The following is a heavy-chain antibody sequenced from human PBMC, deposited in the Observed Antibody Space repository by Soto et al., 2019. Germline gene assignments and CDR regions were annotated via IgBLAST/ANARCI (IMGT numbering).Heavy chain of an antibody. V-gene: IGHV4-4*02. J-gene: IGHJ6*02. D-gene: IGHD5-18*01. CDR1: GGSISSSNW. Sequence: QVQLQESGPGLVKPSGTLSVTCAVSGGSISSSNWWNWVRPPPGQGLEWIGEIYHSGSTNYNPSLSSRVTISLDKSKNQFSLRVKSVTAADTAEYYCARAWPSVDSYGSGVMDVWGQGTTVTVSS. CDR3: ARAWPSVDSYGSGVMDV. CDR2: IYHSGST.